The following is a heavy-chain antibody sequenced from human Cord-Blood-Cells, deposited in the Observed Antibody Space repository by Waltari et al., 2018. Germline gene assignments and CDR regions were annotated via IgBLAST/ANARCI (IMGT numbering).Heavy chain of an antibody. CDR3: AGNTAMVGWFDP. CDR1: GGPIRSYY. D-gene: IGHD5-18*01. V-gene: IGHV4-59*01. J-gene: IGHJ5*02. Sequence: QVQLQESGPGLVKPSETLSLPCTVSGGPIRSYYLSWIRQPPGKGLEWIGYIYYSGSTNYNPSLKSRVTISVDTSKNQFSLKLSSVTAADTAVYYCAGNTAMVGWFDPWGQGTLVTVSS. CDR2: IYYSGST.